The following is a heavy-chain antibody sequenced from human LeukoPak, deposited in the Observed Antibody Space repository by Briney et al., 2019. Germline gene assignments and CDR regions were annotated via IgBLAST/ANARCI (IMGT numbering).Heavy chain of an antibody. CDR1: GFTFSSYW. V-gene: IGHV3-74*01. CDR3: ARETNWGARTFDY. CDR2: INSDGSST. J-gene: IGHJ4*02. D-gene: IGHD7-27*01. Sequence: GGSLRLSFSASGFTFSSYWMHWVRQAPGKGLVWVSRINSDGSSTSYADYVKGRFTISRDNAKNTLYLQMNSLRAEDTAVYYCARETNWGARTFDYWGQGTLVTVSS.